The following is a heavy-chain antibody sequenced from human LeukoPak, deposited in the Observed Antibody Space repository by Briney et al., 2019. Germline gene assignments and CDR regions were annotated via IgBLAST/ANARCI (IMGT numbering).Heavy chain of an antibody. CDR3: ARAQWDYGDSYVGDAFDI. V-gene: IGHV3-30-3*01. J-gene: IGHJ3*02. D-gene: IGHD4-17*01. CDR1: GFTFSSYA. Sequence: PGGSLRLSCAASGFTFSSYAMHWVRQAPGKGLEWVAVIPYDGSNKYYADSVKGRFTISRDNSKNTLYLQMNSLRAEDTAVYYCARAQWDYGDSYVGDAFDIWGQGTMVTVSS. CDR2: IPYDGSNK.